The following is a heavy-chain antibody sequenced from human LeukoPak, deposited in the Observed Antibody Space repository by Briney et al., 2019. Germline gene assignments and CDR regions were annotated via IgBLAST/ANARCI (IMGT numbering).Heavy chain of an antibody. CDR2: INPHGGST. D-gene: IGHD3-16*01. CDR1: GYTFRRYY. Sequence: ASVKVSCKTSGYTFRRYYVHWGRLAPGQGLECMGIINPHGGSTSYPQKYQGRVTMTSDTSTGTVYMDLNSLTSEDTAVYYCAGGRQLGRFDYWGQGTLVTVSS. CDR3: AGGRQLGRFDY. J-gene: IGHJ4*02. V-gene: IGHV1-46*01.